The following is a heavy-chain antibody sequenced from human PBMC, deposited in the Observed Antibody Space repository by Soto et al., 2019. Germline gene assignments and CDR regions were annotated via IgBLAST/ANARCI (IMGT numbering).Heavy chain of an antibody. J-gene: IGHJ6*02. CDR3: ARRDQEDILTGYYYYYCGMDV. D-gene: IGHD3-9*01. V-gene: IGHV1-69*13. CDR1: GYTFTSYA. Sequence: SVKVSCKASGYTFTSYAMHWVRQAPGQRLEWMGGIIPIFGTANYAQKFQGRVTITADESTSTAYMELSSLRSEDTAVYYCARRDQEDILTGYYYYYCGMDVWGQGTTVTVSS. CDR2: IIPIFGTA.